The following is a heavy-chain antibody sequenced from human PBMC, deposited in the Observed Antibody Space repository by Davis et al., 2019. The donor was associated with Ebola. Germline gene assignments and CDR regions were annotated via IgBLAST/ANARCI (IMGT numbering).Heavy chain of an antibody. J-gene: IGHJ6*02. CDR2: IIPILGIA. V-gene: IGHV1-69*04. CDR1: GGTFSSYA. CDR3: ARDHDVLLWPWGMDV. D-gene: IGHD3-10*01. Sequence: SVKVSCKASGGTFSSYAISWVRQAPGQGLEWMGRIIPILGIANYAQKFQGRVTITADKSTSTAYMELSSLRSEDTAVYYCARDHDVLLWPWGMDVWGQGTTVTVSS.